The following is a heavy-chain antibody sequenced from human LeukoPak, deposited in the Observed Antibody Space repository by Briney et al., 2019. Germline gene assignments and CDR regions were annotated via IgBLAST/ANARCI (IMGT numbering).Heavy chain of an antibody. J-gene: IGHJ5*02. CDR1: GDSISSYY. D-gene: IGHD6-19*01. Sequence: SETLSLTCTVSGDSISSYYWNWIRQPPGKGLEWIGYIYYSGSTNYNPSLKSRVTISVDTSKNQFSLKLRSVTAADTAVYYCARTPARRQWLSWFDPWGQGTLVTVSS. CDR3: ARTPARRQWLSWFDP. CDR2: IYYSGST. V-gene: IGHV4-59*01.